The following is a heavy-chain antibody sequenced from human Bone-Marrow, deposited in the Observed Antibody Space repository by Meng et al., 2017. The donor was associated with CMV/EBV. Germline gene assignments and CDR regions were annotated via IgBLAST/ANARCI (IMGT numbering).Heavy chain of an antibody. D-gene: IGHD6-19*01. CDR1: GYTLTELS. J-gene: IGHJ6*02. CDR2: FDPEDGET. V-gene: IGHV1-24*01. Sequence: ASVKVSCKVSGYTLTELSMHWVRQAPGKGLEWMGGFDPEDGETIYAQKFQGRVTMTEDTSTDTAYMELSSLRSEDTAVYYCASEIGIAAHRPVEWLVLQYYYYGMDVWGQGTTVTVSS. CDR3: ASEIGIAAHRPVEWLVLQYYYYGMDV.